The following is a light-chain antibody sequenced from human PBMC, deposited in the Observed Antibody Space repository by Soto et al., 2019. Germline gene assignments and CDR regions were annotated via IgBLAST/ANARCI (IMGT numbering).Light chain of an antibody. V-gene: IGKV3-15*01. Sequence: EIVMTQSPATLSVSPGERATLSCRASQSVSSNLAWYHQKPGQAPRLLIYGASTRTTGIPARFSGSGSGSEFTLTISSLQYEDFAVYYCQQYNNWPPLTFGGGTKVEIK. CDR2: GAS. CDR3: QQYNNWPPLT. J-gene: IGKJ4*01. CDR1: QSVSSN.